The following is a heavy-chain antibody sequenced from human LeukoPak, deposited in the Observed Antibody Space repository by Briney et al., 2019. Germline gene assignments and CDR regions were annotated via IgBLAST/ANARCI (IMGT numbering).Heavy chain of an antibody. J-gene: IGHJ6*03. D-gene: IGHD1-1*01. CDR2: IRYDGSNK. V-gene: IGHV3-30*02. CDR3: ARAYLWNPYYYYYYYMDV. Sequence: GGSLRLSCAASGFTFSSYGMHWVRQAPGKGLEWVAFIRYDGSNKYYADSVKGRFTISRDNAKNTLYLQMNSLRAEDTAVYYCARAYLWNPYYYYYYYMDVWGKGTTVTVSS. CDR1: GFTFSSYG.